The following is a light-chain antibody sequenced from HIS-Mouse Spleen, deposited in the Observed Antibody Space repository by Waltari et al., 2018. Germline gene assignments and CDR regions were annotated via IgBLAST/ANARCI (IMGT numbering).Light chain of an antibody. CDR2: GKN. CDR1: SLRSYY. V-gene: IGLV3-19*01. CDR3: NSRDSSGNHVV. Sequence: SSELTQDPAVSVALGQTVRITCQGDSLRSYYASWYQQKPGQAPVLVNYGKNNRPAGIPDSFSGSSSGNTASVTITGAQAEDEADYYCNSRDSSGNHVVFGGGTKLTVL. J-gene: IGLJ2*01.